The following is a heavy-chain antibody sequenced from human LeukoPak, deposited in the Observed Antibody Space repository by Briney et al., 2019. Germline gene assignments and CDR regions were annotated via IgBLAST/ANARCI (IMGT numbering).Heavy chain of an antibody. CDR2: INQDGSEK. CDR3: ARETATLTTPDY. Sequence: PGGSLRLSCAASGFTFSSYWISWVRQAPGKGLEWVANINQDGSEKYYVDFVMGRFTISRDNAKNSLYLQMNSLGAEDAALYYCARETATLTTPDYWGQGALVTVSS. CDR1: GFTFSSYW. D-gene: IGHD4-17*01. V-gene: IGHV3-7*01. J-gene: IGHJ4*02.